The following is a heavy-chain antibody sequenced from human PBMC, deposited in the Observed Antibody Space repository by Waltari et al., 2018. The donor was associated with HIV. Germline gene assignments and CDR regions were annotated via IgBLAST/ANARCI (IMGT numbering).Heavy chain of an antibody. CDR3: AGGPILGLGSYTFDA. J-gene: IGHJ5*02. V-gene: IGHV4-34*01. CDR1: SESFSGNF. Sequence: QVQLKQWGAGVLKPSDTLSLPCAVYSESFSGNFWSWIRHPPETGLEWIGEVNHSGSTNEKPSSKSRFTISVDTSKRQLSRRLTSVTAADTAVYDWAGGPILGLGSYTFDAWGQGTLVSVSS. CDR2: VNHSGST. D-gene: IGHD2-2*02.